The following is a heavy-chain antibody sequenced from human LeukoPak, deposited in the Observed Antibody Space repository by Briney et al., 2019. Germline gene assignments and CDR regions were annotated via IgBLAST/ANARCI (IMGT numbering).Heavy chain of an antibody. V-gene: IGHV4-34*01. Sequence: SETLSLTCAVYGGSFSGYYWSWIRQPPGKGLEWMGEINHSGSTNYNPSLKSRVTISVDTSKNQFSLKLSSVTAADTAVYYCARVDYEPFYFDYWGQGTLVTVSS. CDR2: INHSGST. D-gene: IGHD4-17*01. CDR3: ARVDYEPFYFDY. CDR1: GGSFSGYY. J-gene: IGHJ4*02.